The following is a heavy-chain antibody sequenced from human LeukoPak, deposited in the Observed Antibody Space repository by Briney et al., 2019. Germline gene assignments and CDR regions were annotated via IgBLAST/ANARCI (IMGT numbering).Heavy chain of an antibody. Sequence: SETLSLTCTVSGGSISSSSYYWGWIRQPPGKGLEWIGSIYYSGSTYYNPSLKSRVTISVDTSKNQFSLKLSSVTAADTAVYYCARHLDGDYEKVTVYYYYYGMDVWGQGTTVTVSS. J-gene: IGHJ6*02. V-gene: IGHV4-39*01. CDR2: IYYSGST. CDR1: GGSISSSSYY. D-gene: IGHD4-17*01. CDR3: ARHLDGDYEKVTVYYYYYGMDV.